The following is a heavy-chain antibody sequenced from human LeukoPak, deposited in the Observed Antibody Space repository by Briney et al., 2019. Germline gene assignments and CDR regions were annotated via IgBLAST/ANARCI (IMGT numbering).Heavy chain of an antibody. CDR2: ISGSGGST. J-gene: IGHJ4*02. Sequence: GGSLRLSCAASGFTFSSYAMSWVRQAPGKGLEWVSAISGSGGSTYYADSVKGRFTISRDNSKNTLYLQMNSLRAEDTAVYYCAKDSPLKVLGITMVRGVKTPNPRDYWGQGTLVTVSS. V-gene: IGHV3-23*01. D-gene: IGHD3-10*01. CDR1: GFTFSSYA. CDR3: AKDSPLKVLGITMVRGVKTPNPRDY.